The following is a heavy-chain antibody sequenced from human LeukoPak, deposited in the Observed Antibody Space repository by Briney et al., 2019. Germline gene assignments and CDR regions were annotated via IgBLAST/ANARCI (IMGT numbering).Heavy chain of an antibody. CDR3: ARGSVRGEFDP. J-gene: IGHJ5*02. D-gene: IGHD3-10*01. CDR2: IYTSGST. CDR1: GGSISSSSYY. Sequence: SETLSLTCTVSGGSISSSSYYWSWIRQPAGKGLEWIGRIYTSGSTNYNPSLKSRVTMSVDTSKNQFSLKLSSVTAADTAVYSCARGSVRGEFDPWGQGTLVTVSS. V-gene: IGHV4-61*02.